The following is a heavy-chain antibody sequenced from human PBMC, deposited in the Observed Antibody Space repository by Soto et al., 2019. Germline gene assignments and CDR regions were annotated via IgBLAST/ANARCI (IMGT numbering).Heavy chain of an antibody. CDR3: ASSPERGSRSSGYPTFGMDV. J-gene: IGHJ6*02. V-gene: IGHV3-30-3*01. CDR1: GFTFSSYA. D-gene: IGHD3-22*01. CDR2: ISYDGSNK. Sequence: GGSLRLSCAASGFTFSSYAMHWVRQAPGKGLEWVAVISYDGSNKYYADSVKGRFTISRDNSKNTLYLQMNSLRAEDTAVYYCASSPERGSRSSGYPTFGMDVWGQGTTVTVSS.